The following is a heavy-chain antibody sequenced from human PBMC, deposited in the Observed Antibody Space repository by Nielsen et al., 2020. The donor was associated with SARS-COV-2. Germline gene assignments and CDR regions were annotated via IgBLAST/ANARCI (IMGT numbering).Heavy chain of an antibody. CDR1: GFTFDDYA. CDR2: ISRNSGSI. J-gene: IGHJ3*02. Sequence: SLKISCAASGFTFDDYAMHWVRQAPGKGLERVSGISRNSGSIGYADSVKGRFTISRDNAKNSLYLQMNSLRAEDTALYYCAKELGGYSYGDGAFDIWGQGTMVTVSS. V-gene: IGHV3-9*01. D-gene: IGHD5-18*01. CDR3: AKELGGYSYGDGAFDI.